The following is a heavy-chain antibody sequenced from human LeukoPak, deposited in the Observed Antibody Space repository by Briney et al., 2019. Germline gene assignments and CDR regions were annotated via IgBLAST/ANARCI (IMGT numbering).Heavy chain of an antibody. J-gene: IGHJ6*02. D-gene: IGHD5-12*01. Sequence: GGSLRLSCAASGFTFDDYCMDWVRQAPGKGLEWVAGISWSGGNIGYADSVKGRFTISRDNAENSLHLQMNSLRTEDTALYFCARDAWRRAFNYGMDVWGQGTTVAASS. CDR2: ISWSGGNI. V-gene: IGHV3-9*01. CDR3: ARDAWRRAFNYGMDV. CDR1: GFTFDDYC.